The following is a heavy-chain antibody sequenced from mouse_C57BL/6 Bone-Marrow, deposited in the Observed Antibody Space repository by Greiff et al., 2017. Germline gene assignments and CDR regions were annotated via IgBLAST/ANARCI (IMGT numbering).Heavy chain of an antibody. CDR1: GYTFTSYW. CDR3: ARSVDSSGPYAMDY. Sequence: VQLKQPGAELVKPGASVKLSCKASGYTFTSYWMHWVKQRPGQGLEWIGMIHPNSGSTNYNEKFKSKATLTVDKSSSTAYMQLSSLTSEDSAVYYCARSVDSSGPYAMDYWGQGTSVTVSS. J-gene: IGHJ4*01. CDR2: IHPNSGST. V-gene: IGHV1-64*01. D-gene: IGHD3-2*02.